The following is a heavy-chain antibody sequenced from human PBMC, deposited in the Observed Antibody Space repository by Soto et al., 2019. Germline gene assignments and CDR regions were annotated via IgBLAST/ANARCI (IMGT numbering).Heavy chain of an antibody. D-gene: IGHD3-10*01. Sequence: ASVKVSCKASGYTFTVFYVHCVVQAPRQWLEWMGCINPRNGDKILAQKFEGRVTLTRDTSVTTAYLDLSSLNSDDTAVYYCARGPFGDSPIDFWGPGTVVTVSS. CDR2: INPRNGDK. CDR3: ARGPFGDSPIDF. CDR1: GYTFTVFY. V-gene: IGHV1-2*02. J-gene: IGHJ3*01.